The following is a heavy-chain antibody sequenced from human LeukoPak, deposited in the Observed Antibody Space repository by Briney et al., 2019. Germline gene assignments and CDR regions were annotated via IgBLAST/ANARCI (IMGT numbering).Heavy chain of an antibody. J-gene: IGHJ4*02. Sequence: KAGASLQISCEGSGSNFTTYWIGWGRQLRGKGLEWMGIIYPGDSDTRYSPSFQGQVTISADKSISTAYLQWSSLKASDTAMYYCARPTPGYSYGSYFDYWGQGTLVTVSS. CDR1: GSNFTTYW. CDR2: IYPGDSDT. D-gene: IGHD5-18*01. CDR3: ARPTPGYSYGSYFDY. V-gene: IGHV5-51*01.